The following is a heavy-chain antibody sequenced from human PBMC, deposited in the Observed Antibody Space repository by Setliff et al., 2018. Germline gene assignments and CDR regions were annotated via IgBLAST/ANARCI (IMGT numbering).Heavy chain of an antibody. J-gene: IGHJ5*02. CDR1: GYSISSGHY. Sequence: SETLSLTCDVSGYSISSGHYWGWIRQPPGKGLEWIGSMYPGRNTYYNPSLKSRVTMSVDTSKRQFSLKLNSVTAADTAVYYCATDGPVLNGDYISWGQGTLVTVSS. D-gene: IGHD3-10*01. CDR3: ATDGPVLNGDYIS. CDR2: MYPGRNT. V-gene: IGHV4-38-2*02.